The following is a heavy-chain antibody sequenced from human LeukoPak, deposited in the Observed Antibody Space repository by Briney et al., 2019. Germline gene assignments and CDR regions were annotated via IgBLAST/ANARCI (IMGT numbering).Heavy chain of an antibody. V-gene: IGHV3-9*01. CDR2: ISWNRGSI. CDR1: GFTFSSYA. CDR3: AKDVLLLMSGRSNFDY. Sequence: RPGGSLRLSCAASGFTFSSYAMSWVRQAPGKGREGGSGISWNRGSIGYADSVKGRFTISRDNAKNSLYLQMNSLRAEDTALYYCAKDVLLLMSGRSNFDYWGQGTLVTVSS. D-gene: IGHD1-26*01. J-gene: IGHJ4*02.